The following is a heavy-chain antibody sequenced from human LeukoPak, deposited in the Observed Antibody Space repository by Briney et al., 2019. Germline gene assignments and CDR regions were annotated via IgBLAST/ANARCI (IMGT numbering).Heavy chain of an antibody. D-gene: IGHD6-13*01. CDR2: IYYSGST. J-gene: IGHJ4*02. Sequence: SETLSLTCTVSGGSISSYYWSWIRQPPGKGLEWIGYIYYSGSTDYNPSLKSRVTISVDTSKNQFSLKLSSVTAADTAVYYCARGGAAAAFDYWGQGTLVTVSS. CDR1: GGSISSYY. V-gene: IGHV4-59*01. CDR3: ARGGAAAAFDY.